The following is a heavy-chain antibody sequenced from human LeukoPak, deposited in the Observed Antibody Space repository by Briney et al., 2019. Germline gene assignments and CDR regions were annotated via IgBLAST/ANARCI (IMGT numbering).Heavy chain of an antibody. D-gene: IGHD4-17*01. V-gene: IGHV1-46*01. CDR2: INPSGGST. Sequence: ASVKVSCKASGGTFSSYAISWVRQAPGQGLEWMGIINPSGGSTSYAQKFQGRVTMTRDTSTSTVYMELSSLRSEDTAVYYCARESYGDYDTLGWFDPWGQGTLVTVSS. CDR1: GGTFSSYA. J-gene: IGHJ5*02. CDR3: ARESYGDYDTLGWFDP.